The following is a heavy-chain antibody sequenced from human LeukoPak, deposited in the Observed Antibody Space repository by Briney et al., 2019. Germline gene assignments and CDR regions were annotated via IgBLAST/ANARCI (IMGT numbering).Heavy chain of an antibody. CDR1: GFTFSSYS. Sequence: GGSLRLSCAASGFTFSSYSMNWVRQAPGKGLEWASYISSSSSTIYYAGSVKGRFTISRDNSKNTLYLQMNSLRAEDTAVYYCARDREAGTSASRFDYWGQGTLVTVSS. J-gene: IGHJ4*02. D-gene: IGHD2-2*01. CDR2: ISSSSSTI. V-gene: IGHV3-48*01. CDR3: ARDREAGTSASRFDY.